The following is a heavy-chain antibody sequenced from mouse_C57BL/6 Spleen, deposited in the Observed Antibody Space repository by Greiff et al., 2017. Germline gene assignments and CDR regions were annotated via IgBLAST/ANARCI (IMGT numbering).Heavy chain of an antibody. CDR2: INPNNGGT. CDR1: GYTFTDYY. CDR3: ATYYSNSYAMDY. Sequence: VQLQQSGPELVKPGASVKISCKASGYTFTDYYMNWVKQSHGKSLEWIGDINPNNGGTSYNQKFKGKAILTVDKSSSTAYMELRSLTSEDSAVYYCATYYSNSYAMDYWGQGTSVTVSS. D-gene: IGHD2-5*01. J-gene: IGHJ4*01. V-gene: IGHV1-26*01.